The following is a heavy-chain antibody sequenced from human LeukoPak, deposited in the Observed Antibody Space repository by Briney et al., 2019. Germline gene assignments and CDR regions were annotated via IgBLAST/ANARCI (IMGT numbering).Heavy chain of an antibody. Sequence: SETLSLTCTVSGDSITSYYWSWVRQPPGKGLEWIGYIYYTGSTNYNPSPKSRVTMSVDTSKNQFSLKPTSVTAADTALYYCARLDYDSSVYHPYNWFDPWGQGILVTVSS. CDR1: GDSITSYY. D-gene: IGHD3-22*01. J-gene: IGHJ5*02. V-gene: IGHV4-59*01. CDR2: IYYTGST. CDR3: ARLDYDSSVYHPYNWFDP.